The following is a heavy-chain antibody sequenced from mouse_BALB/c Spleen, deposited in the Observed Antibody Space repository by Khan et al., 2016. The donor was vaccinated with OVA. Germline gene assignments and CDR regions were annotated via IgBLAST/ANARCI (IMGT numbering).Heavy chain of an antibody. CDR1: GFTFSTYG. D-gene: IGHD1-1*01. Sequence: EVQLVESGGGLVQPGGSLKLSCAASGFTFSTYGMHWVRQAPEKGLEWVAYISGDSSTVYYADTVKGRFTISRDNPKNTLYLQMTSLMSEDTASYYCARSYFYGYYFDYWGPGTTLTVSS. V-gene: IGHV5-17*02. CDR2: ISGDSSTV. CDR3: ARSYFYGYYFDY. J-gene: IGHJ2*01.